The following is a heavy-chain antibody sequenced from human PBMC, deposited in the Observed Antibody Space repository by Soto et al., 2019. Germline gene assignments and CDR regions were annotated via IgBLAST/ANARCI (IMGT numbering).Heavy chain of an antibody. J-gene: IGHJ4*02. D-gene: IGHD3-10*01. CDR3: AHWGRLLWFGELVPPAYYFDY. CDR2: IYWDDDK. CDR1: GFSLSTSGVG. Sequence: QITLKESGPTLVKPTQTLTLTCTFSGFSLSTSGVGVGWIRQPPGKALEWLALIYWDDDKRYSPSLKSRLTITKDTSKNQVVLTMTNMDPVDTATYYCAHWGRLLWFGELVPPAYYFDYWGQGTLVTVSS. V-gene: IGHV2-5*02.